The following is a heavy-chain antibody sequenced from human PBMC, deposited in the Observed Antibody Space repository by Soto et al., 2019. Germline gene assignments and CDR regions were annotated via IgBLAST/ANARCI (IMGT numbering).Heavy chain of an antibody. Sequence: EVQLVESGGGLVQPGGSLRLSCSASGFTFSSYAMHWVRQAPGKGLEYVSAISSNGGSTYYADSVKGRFTISRDNSKNTLYLQMSSLRAEDTAVYYCVKGDMTTVTRGGDYWGQGTLVTVSS. V-gene: IGHV3-64D*06. D-gene: IGHD4-17*01. CDR1: GFTFSSYA. CDR2: ISSNGGST. J-gene: IGHJ4*02. CDR3: VKGDMTTVTRGGDY.